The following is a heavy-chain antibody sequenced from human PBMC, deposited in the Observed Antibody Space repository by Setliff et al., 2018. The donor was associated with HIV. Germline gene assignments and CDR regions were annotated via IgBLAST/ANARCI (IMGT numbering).Heavy chain of an antibody. D-gene: IGHD3-16*01. CDR3: ARVSTDYVWGSFLSSGPYYFDF. J-gene: IGHJ4*02. V-gene: IGHV4-59*01. Sequence: SETLSLTCTVSGGSINSYYWNWIRQSPGKGLEWIGYIGYNGDTSYNPSLNSRVTLSVDRSKNQFSLKLSSVSAADTAVYFCARVSTDYVWGSFLSSGPYYFDFWGQGALVTVSS. CDR1: GGSINSYY. CDR2: IGYNGDT.